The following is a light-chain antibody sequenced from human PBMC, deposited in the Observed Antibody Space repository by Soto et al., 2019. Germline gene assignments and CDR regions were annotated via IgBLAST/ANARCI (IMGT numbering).Light chain of an antibody. CDR2: GAS. CDR1: QSVSSN. J-gene: IGKJ4*01. CDR3: QQYNNWPPLT. Sequence: SVMTQSPATLSVSPGERATLSCRASQSVSSNLAWYQQKPGQAPRLLIYGASTRATGIPARFSGSGSGTEFTLTICSLQSEDFAVYYCQQYNNWPPLTFGGGTKVEIK. V-gene: IGKV3-15*01.